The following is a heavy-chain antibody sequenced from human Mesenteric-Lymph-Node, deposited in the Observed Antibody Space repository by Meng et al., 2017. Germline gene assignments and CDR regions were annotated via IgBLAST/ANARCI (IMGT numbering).Heavy chain of an antibody. V-gene: IGHV4-4*02. CDR3: TTLYGDSIS. CDR2: VYHSGSP. Sequence: QVQRQESGPGLVTPSGTRSLTCAVSGGSISSNVWWSWVRRTPAKGLEWIGEVYHSGSPNYNPSLMSRVTISVDKSKNHFSLNVNSVTAADTAVYYCTTLYGDSISWGQGTLVTVSS. D-gene: IGHD4-17*01. CDR1: GGSISSNVW. J-gene: IGHJ4*02.